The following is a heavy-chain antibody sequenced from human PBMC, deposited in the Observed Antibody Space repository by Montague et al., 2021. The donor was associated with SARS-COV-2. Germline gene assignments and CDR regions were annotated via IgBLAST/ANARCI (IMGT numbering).Heavy chain of an antibody. D-gene: IGHD3-3*01. Sequence: SLRLSCAASGFTFSSYAMSWVRQAPGKGLEWVSAISGSGGSTYYADSVKGRFTISRDNSKNTLYLQMNSLGAEDTAVYYCAKDQFVYDFWSGYGTIDYWGQGTLVTVSS. CDR1: GFTFSSYA. CDR3: AKDQFVYDFWSGYGTIDY. J-gene: IGHJ4*02. CDR2: ISGSGGST. V-gene: IGHV3-23*01.